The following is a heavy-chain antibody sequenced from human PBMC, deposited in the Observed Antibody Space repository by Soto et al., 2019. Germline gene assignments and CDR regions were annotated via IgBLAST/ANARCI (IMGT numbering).Heavy chain of an antibody. Sequence: ASVKVSCKASGYTFNGYYMHWVLQAPGQGLEWMGGILPITGAPDYAQKFQGRVSITADNSMSTVYMELSRLKSDDTAVYFCATDSNYDVSNSFWGQGTLVTVSS. CDR3: ATDSNYDVSNSF. CDR2: ILPITGAP. CDR1: GYTFNGYY. D-gene: IGHD3-3*01. V-gene: IGHV1-2*02. J-gene: IGHJ4*02.